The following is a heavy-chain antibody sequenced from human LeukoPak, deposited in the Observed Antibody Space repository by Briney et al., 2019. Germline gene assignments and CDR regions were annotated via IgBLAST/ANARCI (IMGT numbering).Heavy chain of an antibody. CDR1: GFTFSSYS. J-gene: IGHJ4*02. CDR3: ANHLACGSTSCPPFDD. Sequence: GGSLRLSCAASGFTFSSYSMNWVRQAPGKGLEWVSSISNDGKYIYYADSVKGRFTISRDNAKSSLYLQMNSLRAEDTAVYSCANHLACGSTSCPPFDDWGQGPLVPVSS. V-gene: IGHV3-21*01. D-gene: IGHD2-2*01. CDR2: ISNDGKYI.